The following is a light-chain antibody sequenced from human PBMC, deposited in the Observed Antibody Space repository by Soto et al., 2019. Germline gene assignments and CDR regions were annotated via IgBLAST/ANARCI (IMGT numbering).Light chain of an antibody. CDR3: SSYTSSSTYV. CDR2: DVT. Sequence: QSVLTQPASVSGSPGQSITLSCTGTNSDVGYYNFVSWYQQHPGKAPKLIIYDVTNRPSGVSNRFPGSKSGNTASLTISGLQTEDEADYYCSSYTSSSTYVFGTGTKLTVL. J-gene: IGLJ1*01. CDR1: NSDVGYYNF. V-gene: IGLV2-14*03.